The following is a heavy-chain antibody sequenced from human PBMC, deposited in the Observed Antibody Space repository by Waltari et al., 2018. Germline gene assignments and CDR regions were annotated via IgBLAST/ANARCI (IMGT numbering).Heavy chain of an antibody. CDR3: ARVRQLVGSSYFDY. J-gene: IGHJ4*02. CDR1: GGTFSSYP. D-gene: IGHD1-26*01. CDR2: IIPILGIA. V-gene: IGHV1-69*02. Sequence: QVQLVQSGAEVKKPGSSVKVSCKASGGTFSSYPISWVRPAPGQGLEWMGRIIPILGIANYAQKFQGRVTITADKSTSTAYMELSSLRSEDTAVYYCARVRQLVGSSYFDYWGQGTLVTVSS.